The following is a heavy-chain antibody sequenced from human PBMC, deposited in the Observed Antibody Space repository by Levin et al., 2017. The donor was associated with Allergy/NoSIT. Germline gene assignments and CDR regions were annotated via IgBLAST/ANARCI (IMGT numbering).Heavy chain of an antibody. V-gene: IGHV4-30-4*01. CDR3: ARGWAMMDSRQQKESYGMDV. CDR1: GGSISSGDYY. D-gene: IGHD3-22*01. Sequence: SQTLSLTCTVSGGSISSGDYYWSWIRQPPGKGLEWIGYIYYSGSTYYNPSLKSRVTISVDTSKNQFSLKLSSVTAADTAVYYCARGWAMMDSRQQKESYGMDVWGQGTTVTVSS. CDR2: IYYSGST. J-gene: IGHJ6*02.